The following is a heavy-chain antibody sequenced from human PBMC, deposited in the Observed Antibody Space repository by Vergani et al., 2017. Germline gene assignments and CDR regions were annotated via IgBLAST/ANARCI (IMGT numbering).Heavy chain of an antibody. CDR2: VSGGGGNT. Sequence: EVRVVESGGTLVKPGGSLRLSCAASGFIFSANVMSWVRQAPGKGLEWVSSVSGGGGNTKYADSVKGRFTISRDNSKNTLYLQMDSLRAEDTAVYYCAKSRGYDYPFDYWGQGTLVTVSS. CDR3: AKSRGYDYPFDY. J-gene: IGHJ4*02. D-gene: IGHD5-12*01. CDR1: GFIFSANV. V-gene: IGHV3-23*04.